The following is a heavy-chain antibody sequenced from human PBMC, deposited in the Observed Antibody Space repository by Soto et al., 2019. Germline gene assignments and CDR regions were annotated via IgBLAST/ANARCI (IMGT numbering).Heavy chain of an antibody. CDR3: ARERYYDSSGYYPDNWFDP. CDR1: GGSVSSGGYY. Sequence: TLSLGCTVSGGSVSSGGYYWSWIRQHPGEGVEWIGYIYYSGSTYYNPSLKSRVTISVDTSKNQFSLKLSSVTAADTAVYYCARERYYDSSGYYPDNWFDPWGQGTLVTVSS. CDR2: IYYSGST. D-gene: IGHD3-22*01. J-gene: IGHJ5*02. V-gene: IGHV4-31*03.